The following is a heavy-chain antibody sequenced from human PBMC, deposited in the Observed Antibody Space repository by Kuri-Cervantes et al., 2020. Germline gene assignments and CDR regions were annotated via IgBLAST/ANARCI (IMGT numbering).Heavy chain of an antibody. J-gene: IGHJ4*02. CDR1: GGSISSGSYY. Sequence: SETLSLTCTVSGGSISSGSYYWSWIRLPAGKGLEWIGRIYTSGSTNYNPSLKSRVTVSVDTSKNQFSLKLSSVTAADTAVYYCARGNSFDYWGQGTLVTVSS. CDR2: IYTSGST. CDR3: ARGNSFDY. V-gene: IGHV4-61*02.